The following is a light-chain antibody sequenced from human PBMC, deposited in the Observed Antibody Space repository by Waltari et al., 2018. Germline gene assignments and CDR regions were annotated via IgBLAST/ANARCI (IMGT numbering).Light chain of an antibody. Sequence: EIVMPPSPATLSVSPGERATLSCRASQGVSSNLAWYQQKPGQAPRLLIYGASTRATGIPARFSGSGSGTEFTLTISSLQSEDFAVYYCQQYNNWPRTFGQGTKVEIK. CDR1: QGVSSN. J-gene: IGKJ1*01. CDR2: GAS. CDR3: QQYNNWPRT. V-gene: IGKV3-15*01.